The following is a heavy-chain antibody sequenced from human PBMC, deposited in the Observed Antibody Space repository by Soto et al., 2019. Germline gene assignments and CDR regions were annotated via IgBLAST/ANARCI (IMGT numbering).Heavy chain of an antibody. J-gene: IGHJ4*02. V-gene: IGHV3-33*01. CDR2: IWYDGSNK. CDR3: ARGYSSRWSPNFDY. CDR1: GFTFSSYG. D-gene: IGHD6-13*01. Sequence: QVQLVESGGGVVQPGRSLRLSCAASGFTFSSYGMHWVRQAPGKGLEWVAVIWYDGSNKYYADSVKGRFTISRDNSKNTLYLQMNSLRAEDTAVYYCARGYSSRWSPNFDYWGQGTLVTVSS.